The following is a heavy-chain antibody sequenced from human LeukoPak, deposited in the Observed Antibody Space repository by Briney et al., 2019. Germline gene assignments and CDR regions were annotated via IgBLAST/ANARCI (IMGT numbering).Heavy chain of an antibody. J-gene: IGHJ4*02. CDR3: ARENSNYGDYYFDY. Sequence: ASVKVSCKPSGYTFTGYFIHWVRQAPGQGLEWMGWISAYNGNTNYAQKLQGRVTMTTDTSTSTAYMELRSLRSDDTAVYYCARENSNYGDYYFDYWGQGTLVTVSS. V-gene: IGHV1-18*04. CDR2: ISAYNGNT. D-gene: IGHD4-11*01. CDR1: GYTFTGYF.